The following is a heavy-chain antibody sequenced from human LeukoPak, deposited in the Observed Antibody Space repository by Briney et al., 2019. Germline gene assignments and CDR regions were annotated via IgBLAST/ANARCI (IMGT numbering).Heavy chain of an antibody. Sequence: GGSLRLSCAASGFTFSSYAMSWVRQAPGKGLEWVSAISGSGGSTYYADSVKGRFTISRDNSKNTLYLQMNSLRAEDTAVYYCAKTRRGYCGGDCSNYGMDVWSQGTTVTVSS. CDR3: AKTRRGYCGGDCSNYGMDV. CDR2: ISGSGGST. D-gene: IGHD2-21*02. V-gene: IGHV3-23*01. CDR1: GFTFSSYA. J-gene: IGHJ6*02.